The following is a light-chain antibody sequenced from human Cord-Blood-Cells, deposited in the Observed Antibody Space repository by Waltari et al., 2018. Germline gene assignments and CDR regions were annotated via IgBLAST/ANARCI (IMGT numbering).Light chain of an antibody. CDR1: SSDVGGYNY. J-gene: IGLJ3*02. V-gene: IGLV2-11*01. CDR2: DVS. CDR3: CSYAGSYNWV. Sequence: QSALTQPRSVSGSPGQSVTISCTGTSSDVGGYNYVSWYQQHPGKAPKLMIYDVSKRPSGGHDRFSGSKSGNTASLTISGLQAEDEADYYCCSYAGSYNWVFGGGTKLTVL.